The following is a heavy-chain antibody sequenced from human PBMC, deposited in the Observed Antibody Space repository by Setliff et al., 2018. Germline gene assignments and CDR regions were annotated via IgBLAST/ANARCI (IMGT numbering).Heavy chain of an antibody. CDR1: GYTFTSYG. J-gene: IGHJ5*02. CDR2: ISAYNGNT. CDR3: ALEEYTSRWTKRFDP. Sequence: AASVKVSCKASGYTFTSYGISWVRQAPGQGLEWMGWISAYNGNTNYAQKLQGRVTMTTDTSTSTAYMELRSLRSDDTAVYYCALEEYTSRWTKRFDPWGQGTLVTVSS. D-gene: IGHD6-13*01. V-gene: IGHV1-18*01.